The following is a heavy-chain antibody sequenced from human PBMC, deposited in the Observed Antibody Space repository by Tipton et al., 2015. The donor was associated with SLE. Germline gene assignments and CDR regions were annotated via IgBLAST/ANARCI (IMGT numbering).Heavy chain of an antibody. D-gene: IGHD3-16*01. CDR3: AREWGDAFDI. Sequence: TLSLTCAVYGGSFSNYYWSWIRQPPGKGLEWIGYIYYSGSTYYNPSLKSRVTISVDTSKNQFSLKLSSVTAADTAVYYCAREWGDAFDIWGQGTVVTVSS. J-gene: IGHJ3*02. V-gene: IGHV4-59*01. CDR2: IYYSGST. CDR1: GGSFSNYY.